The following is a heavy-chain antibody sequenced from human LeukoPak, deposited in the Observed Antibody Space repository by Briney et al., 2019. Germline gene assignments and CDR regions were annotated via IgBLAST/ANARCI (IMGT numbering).Heavy chain of an antibody. D-gene: IGHD3-3*01. CDR1: GGSISSGGYY. J-gene: IGHJ5*02. CDR3: ARGDRFGVVTT. Sequence: PSETLSLTCTVSGGSISSGGYYWSWIRQPAGKGLEWIGRIYTSGSTNYNPSLKSRVTMSVDTSKNQFSLKLSSVTAADTAVYYCARGDRFGVVTTWGQGTLVTVSS. V-gene: IGHV4-61*02. CDR2: IYTSGST.